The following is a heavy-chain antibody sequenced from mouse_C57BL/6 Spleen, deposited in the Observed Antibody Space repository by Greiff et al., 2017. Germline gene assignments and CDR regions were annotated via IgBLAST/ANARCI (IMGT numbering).Heavy chain of an antibody. J-gene: IGHJ3*01. CDR3: ARPGGGFAY. CDR1: GYTFTDYY. V-gene: IGHV1-26*01. CDR2: INPNNGGT. Sequence: DVKLQESGPELVKPGASVKISCKASGYTFTDYYMNWVKQSHGKSLEWIGDINPNNGGTSYNQKFKGKATLTVDKSSSTAYMELRSLTSEDSAVYYCARPGGGFAYWGQGTLVTVSA.